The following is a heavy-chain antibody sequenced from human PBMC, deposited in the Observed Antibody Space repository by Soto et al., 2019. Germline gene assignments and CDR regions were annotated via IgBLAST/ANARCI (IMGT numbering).Heavy chain of an antibody. V-gene: IGHV1-2*02. Sequence: ASVKVSCKASGYTFTAYYMHWVRQAPGQGLEWMGWISPNMGDTNFAQKFQGRVTMARDTSTKTAYMELSSLTSDEKAVYYCARGGSSDWPYYYGMDVWGQGTSVTVSS. CDR2: ISPNMGDT. J-gene: IGHJ6*02. CDR1: GYTFTAYY. D-gene: IGHD6-19*01. CDR3: ARGGSSDWPYYYGMDV.